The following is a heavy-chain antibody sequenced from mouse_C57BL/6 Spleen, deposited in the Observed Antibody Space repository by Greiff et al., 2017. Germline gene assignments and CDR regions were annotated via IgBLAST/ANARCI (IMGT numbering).Heavy chain of an antibody. CDR2: IDPETGGT. D-gene: IGHD3-2*02. Sequence: QVQLQQSGAELVRPGASVTLSCKASGYTFTDYEMHWVKQTPVHGLEWIGAIDPETGGTAYNQKFKGKAILTADKSSSTAYMELRSLTSEDSAVYYCTREAAQATDYFDYWGQGTTLTVSS. CDR1: GYTFTDYE. CDR3: TREAAQATDYFDY. V-gene: IGHV1-15*01. J-gene: IGHJ2*01.